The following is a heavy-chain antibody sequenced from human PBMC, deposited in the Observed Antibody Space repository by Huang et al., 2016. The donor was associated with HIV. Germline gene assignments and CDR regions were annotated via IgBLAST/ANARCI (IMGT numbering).Heavy chain of an antibody. CDR1: GTTFRTYA. J-gene: IGHJ6*03. Sequence: EVQVLESGGSAVKRGGSLRISCVVSGTTFRTYAMSWVISSGGTSILYADIVKGRFTVSRDNSKNTVYLLMNSLRAEDSAVYYCAKDKIFPRGYMDVWGKGTTVTVSS. V-gene: IGHV3-23*01. CDR3: AKDKIFPRGYMDV. CDR2: ISSGGTSI. D-gene: IGHD3-3*01.